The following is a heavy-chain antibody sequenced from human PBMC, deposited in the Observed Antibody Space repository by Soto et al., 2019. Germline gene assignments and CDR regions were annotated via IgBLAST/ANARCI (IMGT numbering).Heavy chain of an antibody. J-gene: IGHJ5*02. Sequence: PSETLSLTCTVSGGSISSGGYYWSWIRQHPGKGLEWIGYIYYSGSTYYNPSLKSRVTISVDTSKNQFSLKLSSVTAADTAVYYCARGEYSSSWYNRNWFDPWGQGTLVTVS. CDR2: IYYSGST. CDR3: ARGEYSSSWYNRNWFDP. CDR1: GGSISSGGYY. V-gene: IGHV4-31*03. D-gene: IGHD6-13*01.